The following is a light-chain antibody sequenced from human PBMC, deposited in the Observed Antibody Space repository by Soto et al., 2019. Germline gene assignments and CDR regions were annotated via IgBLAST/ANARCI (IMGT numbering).Light chain of an antibody. Sequence: EIIMTQSPATLSVSPGERATLSCRASQSINRNLAWYQQKPGHAPRLLFYGASSRATGVPDRFSVSGSGTDFTLTISRLEPEDFAVYYCQQYHDWPPLTFGGGTKVDIK. J-gene: IGKJ4*01. CDR1: QSINRN. CDR3: QQYHDWPPLT. V-gene: IGKV3D-15*01. CDR2: GAS.